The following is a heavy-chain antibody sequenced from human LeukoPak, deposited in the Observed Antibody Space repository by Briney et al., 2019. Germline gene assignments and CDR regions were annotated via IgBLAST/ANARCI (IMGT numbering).Heavy chain of an antibody. J-gene: IGHJ4*02. CDR3: ARVRYYDSSGLDY. D-gene: IGHD3-22*01. CDR1: GFTFSSYG. V-gene: IGHV3-48*03. Sequence: GGSLRLSCAASGFTFSSYGMNWVRQAPGKGLEWVSYISSSGSTIYYADSVKGRFTISRDNAKNSLYLQMNSLRAEDTAVYYCARVRYYDSSGLDYWGQGTLVTVSS. CDR2: ISSSGSTI.